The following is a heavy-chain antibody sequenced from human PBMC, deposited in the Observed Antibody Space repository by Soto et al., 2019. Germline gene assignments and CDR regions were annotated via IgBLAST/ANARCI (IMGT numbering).Heavy chain of an antibody. J-gene: IGHJ4*02. V-gene: IGHV1-46*01. CDR1: GYTFTSYY. CDR3: ARDRYYYDSSGYWPVDY. D-gene: IGHD3-22*01. Sequence: ASVKVSCKASGYTFTSYYIHWVRQAPGQGLEWMGRINPSGGSTSYAQKFQGRVTITRDTSASTAYMELSSLRSEDTAVYYCARDRYYYDSSGYWPVDYWGQGTLVTVSS. CDR2: INPSGGST.